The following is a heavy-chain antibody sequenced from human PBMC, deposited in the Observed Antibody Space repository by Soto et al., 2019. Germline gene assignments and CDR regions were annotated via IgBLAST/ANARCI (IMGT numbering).Heavy chain of an antibody. CDR3: ARGTSPTAAGEPIDY. Sequence: QVQLVQSGAEVKKPGASVKVSCKASGYTFTGYYMHWVRQAPGQGLEWMGWINPNSGGTNYAQKFQGWVTMTRDTSISTADMGLGRLRSDDTAVYYCARGTSPTAAGEPIDYWGQGTLVTVSS. CDR1: GYTFTGYY. CDR2: INPNSGGT. V-gene: IGHV1-2*04. J-gene: IGHJ4*02. D-gene: IGHD6-13*01.